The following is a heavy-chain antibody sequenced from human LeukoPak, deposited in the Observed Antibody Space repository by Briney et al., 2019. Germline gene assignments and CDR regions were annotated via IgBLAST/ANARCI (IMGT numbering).Heavy chain of an antibody. J-gene: IGHJ4*02. D-gene: IGHD3-22*01. CDR1: GFSLNTRGVG. V-gene: IGHV2-5*02. CDR2: IYWDDDR. Sequence: SGPTLVNPTQTLTLTCTFSGFSLNTRGVGVGWIRQPPGRALEWLALIYWDDDRRYSPSLKSRLTITKDTSKNQVVLTMTNMDPVDTATYFCAHRKNPYDSSVFDNWGQGTLVTVSS. CDR3: AHRKNPYDSSVFDN.